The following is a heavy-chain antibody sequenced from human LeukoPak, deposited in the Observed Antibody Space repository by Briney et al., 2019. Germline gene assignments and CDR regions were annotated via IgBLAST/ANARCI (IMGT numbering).Heavy chain of an antibody. J-gene: IGHJ4*02. CDR1: GGTFSSYA. D-gene: IGHD3-22*01. CDR2: IIPILGIA. Sequence: SVKLCCKATGGTFSSYAISWVRQAPGQGLEWRGRIIPILGIANYAQKFQGRVTITADKSTSTAYMELSSLRSEDTAVYYCARAPSWYYDSSGYSDYWGQGTLVTVSS. V-gene: IGHV1-69*04. CDR3: ARAPSWYYDSSGYSDY.